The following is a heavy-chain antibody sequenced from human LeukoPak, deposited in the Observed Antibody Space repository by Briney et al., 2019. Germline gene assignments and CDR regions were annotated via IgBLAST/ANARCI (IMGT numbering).Heavy chain of an antibody. D-gene: IGHD6-6*01. Sequence: GRSLRLSCAASGLTFSSYGMHWVRQAPGKGLEWVAVISYDGSNKYYADSVKGRFTISRDNSKNTLYLQMNSLRAEDTAVYHCAKDEGEGSSAFDPWGQGTLVTVSS. V-gene: IGHV3-30*18. CDR3: AKDEGEGSSAFDP. CDR1: GLTFSSYG. CDR2: ISYDGSNK. J-gene: IGHJ5*02.